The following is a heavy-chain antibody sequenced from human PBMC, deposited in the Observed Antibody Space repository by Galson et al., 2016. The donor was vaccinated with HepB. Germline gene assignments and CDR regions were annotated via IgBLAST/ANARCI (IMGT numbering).Heavy chain of an antibody. V-gene: IGHV6-1*01. J-gene: IGHJ4*02. CDR1: GDSVFNTNAG. CDR2: TYYRSDWRS. Sequence: CAISGDSVFNTNAGWNWVRQSPSRGLEWLGRTYYRSDWRSDYADSVKGRITINPDTSKNHFSRHLNSVTPEDTAVYYCARSYLLGRGFGSWGQGTLFTVSS. CDR3: ARSYLLGRGFGS. D-gene: IGHD3-10*01.